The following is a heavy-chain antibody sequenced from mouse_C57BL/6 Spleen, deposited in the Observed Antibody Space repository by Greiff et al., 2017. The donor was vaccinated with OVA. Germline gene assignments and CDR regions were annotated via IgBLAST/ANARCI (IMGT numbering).Heavy chain of an antibody. V-gene: IGHV1-80*01. D-gene: IGHD1-1*01. J-gene: IGHJ1*03. CDR3: ARCPITTPDFDV. CDR1: GYAFSSYW. Sequence: QVQLKESGAELVKPGASVKISCKASGYAFSSYWMNWVKQRPGKGLEWIGQIYPGDGDTNYNGKFKGKATLTADKSSSTAYMQLSSLTSEDSAVYFCARCPITTPDFDVWGTGTTVTVSS. CDR2: IYPGDGDT.